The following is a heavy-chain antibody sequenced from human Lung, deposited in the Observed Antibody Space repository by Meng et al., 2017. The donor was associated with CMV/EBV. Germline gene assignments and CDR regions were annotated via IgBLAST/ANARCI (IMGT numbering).Heavy chain of an antibody. CDR2: IYHSGYT. D-gene: IGHD4-23*01. J-gene: IGHJ4*02. CDR1: GGSISTSNW. CDR3: ARVADYGGNCFDY. V-gene: IGHV4-4*02. Sequence: SETLSLXXAVSGGSISTSNWWSWVRQSPEKGLEWIGEIYHSGYTNYNPSLKSRVFMSVDRSKRQFSLRLSSVTAADTAVYFCARVADYGGNCFDYWGPGTMVTVSS.